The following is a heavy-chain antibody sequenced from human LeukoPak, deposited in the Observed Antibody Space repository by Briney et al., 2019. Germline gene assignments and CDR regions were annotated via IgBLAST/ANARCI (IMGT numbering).Heavy chain of an antibody. CDR3: ATSTVAVNYFDY. CDR2: FDPEDGET. Sequence: ASVKVSCKVSGYTLTELSMHWVRQAPGKGLEWMGGFDPEDGETIYAQKFQGRVTMTEDTSTDTAYMELSSLRSEDTAVYYCATSTVAVNYFDYWGQGTLVTVSS. CDR1: GYTLTELS. V-gene: IGHV1-24*01. J-gene: IGHJ4*02. D-gene: IGHD6-19*01.